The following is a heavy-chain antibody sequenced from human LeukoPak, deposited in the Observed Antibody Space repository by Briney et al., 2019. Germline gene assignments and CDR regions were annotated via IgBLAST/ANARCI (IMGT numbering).Heavy chain of an antibody. Sequence: GASVKVSCKASGGTFSSYAISWVRQAPGQGLEWMGRIIPILGIANYAQKFQGRVTITADKSTSTAYMELRSLRSDDTAVYYCARRVDVYFDYWGQGTLVTVSS. V-gene: IGHV1-69*04. CDR2: IIPILGIA. CDR3: ARRVDVYFDY. J-gene: IGHJ4*02. CDR1: GGTFSSYA.